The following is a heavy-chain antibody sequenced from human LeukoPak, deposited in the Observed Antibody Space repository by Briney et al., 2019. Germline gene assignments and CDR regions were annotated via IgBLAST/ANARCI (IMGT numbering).Heavy chain of an antibody. CDR2: ITSSGGTR. CDR3: ARESPLVAYFDY. J-gene: IGHJ4*02. CDR1: GFTFSSYG. V-gene: IGHV3-48*04. Sequence: GGTLRLSCAASGFTFSSYGMNWVRQAPGKGLEWVSYITSSGGTRYSADSVKGRFTISRDNAKNSLYLQMNSLRAEDTAVYYCARESPLVAYFDYWGQGTLVTVSS.